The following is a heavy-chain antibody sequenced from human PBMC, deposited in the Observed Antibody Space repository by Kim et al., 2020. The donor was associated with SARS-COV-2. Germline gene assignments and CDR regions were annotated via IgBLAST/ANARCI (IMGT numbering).Heavy chain of an antibody. D-gene: IGHD6-19*01. CDR1: EYSFSDYY. Sequence: ASVKVSCKASEYSFSDYYIHWLRQAPGQGLEWVGRIDPGIGVIDSAPKFQDRVTMTVDTSISTGFLEVNRLTSDDTALYYCARDREPSRGTFGDFPVWGQ. J-gene: IGHJ3*01. CDR3: ARDREPSRGTFGDFPV. CDR2: IDPGIGVI. V-gene: IGHV1-2*06.